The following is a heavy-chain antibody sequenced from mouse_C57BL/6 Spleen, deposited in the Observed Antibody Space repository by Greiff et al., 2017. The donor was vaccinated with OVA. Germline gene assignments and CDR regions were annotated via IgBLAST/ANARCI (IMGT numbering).Heavy chain of an antibody. CDR2: ISSGSSTI. CDR1: GFTFSDYG. CDR3: ARWLGRDFDY. J-gene: IGHJ2*01. D-gene: IGHD4-1*01. V-gene: IGHV5-17*01. Sequence: DVMLVESGGGLVKPGGSLKLSCAASGFTFSDYGMHWVRQAPETGLEWVAYISSGSSTIYYADTVKGRFTISRDNAKNTQFLQMTSLRSEDTAMYYCARWLGRDFDYWGQGTTLTVSS.